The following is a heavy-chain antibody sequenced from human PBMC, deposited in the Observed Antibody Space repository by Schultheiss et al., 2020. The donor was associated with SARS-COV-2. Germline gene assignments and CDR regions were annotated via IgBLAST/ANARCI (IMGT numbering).Heavy chain of an antibody. CDR2: ISYDGSNK. D-gene: IGHD3-22*01. Sequence: GGSLRLSCAASGFTFSSYAMSWVRQAPGKGLEWVAIISYDGSNKYYADSVEGRFTISRDNSKNTLYLQMNSLRAEDTAVYYCARHYYDSSGPSDAFDIWGQGTMVTVSS. CDR1: GFTFSSYA. CDR3: ARHYYDSSGPSDAFDI. V-gene: IGHV3-30*04. J-gene: IGHJ3*02.